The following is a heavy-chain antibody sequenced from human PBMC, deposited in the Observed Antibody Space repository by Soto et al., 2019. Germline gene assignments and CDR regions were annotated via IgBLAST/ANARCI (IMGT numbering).Heavy chain of an antibody. CDR2: ISTYNGDT. CDR3: AREGVAPYYYYGMDV. Sequence: QVQLVQSGAEVKKPGASVKVSCKASGYTFTRSGISWVRQAPGQGLEWMGWISTYNGDTNYAQTFQDRVTMTTDRSTSTVYMELRSLRSDDTAVYYCAREGVAPYYYYGMDVWGQGTPVTVSS. CDR1: GYTFTRSG. J-gene: IGHJ6*02. D-gene: IGHD5-12*01. V-gene: IGHV1-18*01.